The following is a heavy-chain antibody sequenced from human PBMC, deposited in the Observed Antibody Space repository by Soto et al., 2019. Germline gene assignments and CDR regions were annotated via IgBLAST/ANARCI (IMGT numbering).Heavy chain of an antibody. CDR1: GYTFTGYY. Sequence: ASVKVSCKASGYTFTGYYMHWVRQAPGQGLEWIGWINPNSGGTNYAQKFQGRVTMTRDTSISTAYMELSRLRSDDTAVYYCAKYGDYDYYYGMDVWGQGTTVTVSS. D-gene: IGHD4-17*01. CDR2: INPNSGGT. V-gene: IGHV1-2*02. J-gene: IGHJ6*02. CDR3: AKYGDYDYYYGMDV.